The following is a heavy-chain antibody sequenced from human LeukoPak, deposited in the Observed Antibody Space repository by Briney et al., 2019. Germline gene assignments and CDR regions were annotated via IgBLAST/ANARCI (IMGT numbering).Heavy chain of an antibody. Sequence: SETLSLTCTVSGGSISSYYWSWIRQPPGKGLEWIGYIYDSGCTKYNPSLKSRVTISIDTSKNQFSLNLSSVTAADTAIFYCARLSGGKMATIDYWGQGTLVTVSS. CDR2: IYDSGCT. D-gene: IGHD5-24*01. CDR1: GGSISSYY. V-gene: IGHV4-59*01. J-gene: IGHJ4*02. CDR3: ARLSGGKMATIDY.